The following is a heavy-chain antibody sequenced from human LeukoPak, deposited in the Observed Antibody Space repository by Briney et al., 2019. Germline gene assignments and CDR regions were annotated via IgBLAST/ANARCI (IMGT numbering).Heavy chain of an antibody. Sequence: SETLSLTCTVSGGSISSGRYYWSWIRQSPVKGLEWLGHIYHTGTTLYSPHLNNRLTVSVDSSRNQFSLTLSSVTAADTAVYYCASVSVWELATHPGGSFDYWGRGILVTVSS. V-gene: IGHV4-30-4*01. CDR3: ASVSVWELATHPGGSFDY. D-gene: IGHD1-26*01. CDR1: GGSISSGRYY. J-gene: IGHJ4*02. CDR2: IYHTGTT.